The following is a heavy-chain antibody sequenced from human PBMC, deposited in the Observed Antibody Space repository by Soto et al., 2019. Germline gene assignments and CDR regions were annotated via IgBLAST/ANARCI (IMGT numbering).Heavy chain of an antibody. V-gene: IGHV3-9*01. D-gene: IGHD2-15*01. J-gene: IGHJ3*02. CDR1: GFTFDDYA. CDR2: ISWNSGSI. Sequence: GGSLRLSCAASGFTFDDYAMHWVRQAPGKGLEWVSGISWNSGSIGYADSVKGRFTISRDNAKNSLYLQMNSLRAEDTALYYCAKAKGAHIVVVVAATAAAFDIWGQGTMVTVSS. CDR3: AKAKGAHIVVVVAATAAAFDI.